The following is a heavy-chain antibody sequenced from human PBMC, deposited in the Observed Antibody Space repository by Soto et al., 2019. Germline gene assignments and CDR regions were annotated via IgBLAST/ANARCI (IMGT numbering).Heavy chain of an antibody. CDR3: ASVSYDYGDYGRTATYNCFDP. CDR2: IYYSGST. V-gene: IGHV4-30-4*01. Sequence: QVQLQESGPGLVKPSQTLSLTCTVSGGSISSGDYYWSWIRQPPGKGLEWIGYIYYSGSTYYNPSRQRRVTTSVDTSQNQFSLTLSSVSAAGTAVYYCASVSYDYGDYGRTATYNCFDPWGQGTLVTVSS. D-gene: IGHD4-17*01. CDR1: GGSISSGDYY. J-gene: IGHJ5*02.